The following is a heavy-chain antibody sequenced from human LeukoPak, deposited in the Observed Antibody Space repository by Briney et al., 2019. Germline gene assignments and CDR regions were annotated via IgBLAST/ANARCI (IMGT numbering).Heavy chain of an antibody. J-gene: IGHJ4*02. D-gene: IGHD1-26*01. CDR1: GYIFTGYC. CDR3: AIPGRYWAGQWNFFDS. CDR2: INPNNGAT. Sequence: ASVKVSCKASGYIFTGYCIHWVRQAPGQGLEWMGWINPNNGATKYAQRFQGRVTMTRDTSISTGYMELSSLTSDDTAVYYCAIPGRYWAGQWNFFDSWGQGTVVTVSS. V-gene: IGHV1-2*02.